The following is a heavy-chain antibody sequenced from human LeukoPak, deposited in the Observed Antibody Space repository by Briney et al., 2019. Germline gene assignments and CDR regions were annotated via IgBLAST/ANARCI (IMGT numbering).Heavy chain of an antibody. Sequence: SQTLSLTCTVSGVSISSGDYYWSWIRQPPGKGLEWIGYTYYGGSTYYNPSLKGRVTISVDTSKNQFSLKLSSVTAADTAVYYCARPYYYDSRIDPWGQGTRVTVSS. J-gene: IGHJ5*02. CDR1: GVSISSGDYY. CDR2: TYYGGST. V-gene: IGHV4-30-4*01. CDR3: ARPYYYDSRIDP. D-gene: IGHD3-22*01.